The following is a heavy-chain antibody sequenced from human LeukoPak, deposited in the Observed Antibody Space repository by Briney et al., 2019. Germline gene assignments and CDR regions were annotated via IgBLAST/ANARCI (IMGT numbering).Heavy chain of an antibody. J-gene: IGHJ4*02. CDR3: ARARASGRSGFDY. D-gene: IGHD2-15*01. Sequence: PGGSLRLSCAASGFTVSSNYMHWVRQAPGKGLEWVSYISSSSSTIYYADSVKGRFTISRDNAKNSLDLQMNSLRDEDTAVYYCARARASGRSGFDYWGQGTLVTVSS. CDR2: ISSSSSTI. V-gene: IGHV3-48*02. CDR1: GFTVSSNY.